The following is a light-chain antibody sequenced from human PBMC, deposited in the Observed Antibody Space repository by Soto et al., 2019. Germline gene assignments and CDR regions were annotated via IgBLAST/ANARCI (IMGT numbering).Light chain of an antibody. CDR1: QSISSW. V-gene: IGKV1-5*03. Sequence: DIQMTQSPSTLSASVGDRVTITCRASQSISSWLAWYQQKPGKAPKLLIYKASSLESGVPSRFSGSGYGTEFTLTISSLRPDDFATYYCQQYNSYWTFGQGTKVEIK. CDR3: QQYNSYWT. CDR2: KAS. J-gene: IGKJ1*01.